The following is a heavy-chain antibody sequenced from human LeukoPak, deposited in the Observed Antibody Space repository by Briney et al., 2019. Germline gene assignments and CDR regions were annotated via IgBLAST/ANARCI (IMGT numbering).Heavy chain of an antibody. V-gene: IGHV1-69*04. CDR2: IIPILGIA. CDR3: ARSATIENWFDP. D-gene: IGHD5-12*01. Sequence: SVKVSCKASGGTFSSYAISWVRQAPGQGLEWMGRIIPILGIANYAQKFQGRVTITADKSTSTAYMELSSLRSEDTAVYYCARSATIENWFDPWGQGTLVTVSS. CDR1: GGTFSSYA. J-gene: IGHJ5*02.